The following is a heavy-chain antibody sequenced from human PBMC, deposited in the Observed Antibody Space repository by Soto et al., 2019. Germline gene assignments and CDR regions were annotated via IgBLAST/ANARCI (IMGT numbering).Heavy chain of an antibody. Sequence: PSETLSLTCAVYGGSFSSYYWSWIRQPPGKGLEWIGEINHSGSTNYNPSLKSRVTISVDTSKNQFSLKLSSVTAADTAVYYCARDRRRYCSGGSCYLPEAFDIWGQGTMVTVS. CDR2: INHSGST. CDR3: ARDRRRYCSGGSCYLPEAFDI. J-gene: IGHJ3*02. CDR1: GGSFSSYY. V-gene: IGHV4-34*01. D-gene: IGHD2-15*01.